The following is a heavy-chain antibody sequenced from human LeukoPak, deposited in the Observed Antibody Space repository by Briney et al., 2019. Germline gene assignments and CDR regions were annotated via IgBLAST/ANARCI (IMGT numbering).Heavy chain of an antibody. V-gene: IGHV4-31*03. CDR1: GGSISSGGYY. D-gene: IGHD5-12*01. J-gene: IGHJ5*02. Sequence: SQTLSLTCTVSGGSISSGGYYCSWIGQHPGKGLEWIGYIYYSGSTYYNPSLKSRVTISVDTSKNQFSLKLSSVTAADTAVYYCPRAIVAWFDPWGQGTPVTVSS. CDR3: PRAIVAWFDP. CDR2: IYYSGST.